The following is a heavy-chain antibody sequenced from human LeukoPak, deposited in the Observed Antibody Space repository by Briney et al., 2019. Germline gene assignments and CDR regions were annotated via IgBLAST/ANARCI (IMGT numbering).Heavy chain of an antibody. V-gene: IGHV4-39*01. Sequence: SETLSLTCSVSGDSISYFYWSWIRQPPGKGLEWIGTIYYSGSTYYNPSLKSRVTISVDTSKNQFSLKLSSVTAADTAVYYCARQEVYCSSTSCYARGYSYGTFFDYWGQGTLVTVSS. CDR1: GDSISYFY. CDR3: ARQEVYCSSTSCYARGYSYGTFFDY. D-gene: IGHD2-2*01. J-gene: IGHJ4*02. CDR2: IYYSGST.